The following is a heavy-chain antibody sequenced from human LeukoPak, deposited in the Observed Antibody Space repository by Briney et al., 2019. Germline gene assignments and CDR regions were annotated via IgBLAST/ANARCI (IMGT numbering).Heavy chain of an antibody. CDR1: GFTFSTYT. J-gene: IGHJ4*02. Sequence: PGGSLRLSCAASGFTFSTYTMNWVRQAPGKGLEWVSYISAGSNTIYYADSVKGRFTISRDNSKNTLYLQMNSLRAEDTAVYYCAKETTVVSLDLDYWGQGTLVTVSS. D-gene: IGHD4-23*01. CDR2: ISAGSNTI. V-gene: IGHV3-48*01. CDR3: AKETTVVSLDLDY.